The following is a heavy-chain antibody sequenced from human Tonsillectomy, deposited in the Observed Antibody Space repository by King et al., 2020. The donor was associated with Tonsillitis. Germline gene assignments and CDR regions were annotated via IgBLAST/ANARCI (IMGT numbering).Heavy chain of an antibody. CDR3: ARALTVGTCDKGNWFDP. Sequence: QLVQSGAEVKKPGASVKVSCKASGYTFTSYDINWVRQATGQGLEWMGWMNPNSGNTGYAQKFQGRVTMTRDTSISTAYMELSSLRSEDTAVYYCARALTVGTCDKGNWFDPWGQGTLVTVSS. CDR2: MNPNSGNT. V-gene: IGHV1-8*01. CDR1: GYTFTSYD. J-gene: IGHJ5*02.